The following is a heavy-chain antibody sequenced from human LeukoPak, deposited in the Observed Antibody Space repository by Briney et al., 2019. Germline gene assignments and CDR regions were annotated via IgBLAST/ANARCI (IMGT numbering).Heavy chain of an antibody. CDR2: ISGYGANT. Sequence: PGGSRRLSCAASGFNFNLYGMSWFRQVPGKGLEWVSGISGYGANTYYADSVKGRFTISRDNSKNTVFLQMNSLTVEDTAVYHCAKDRGPYLGIDNNWFDPWGQGTLVIVSS. D-gene: IGHD1-26*01. V-gene: IGHV3-23*01. J-gene: IGHJ5*02. CDR3: AKDRGPYLGIDNNWFDP. CDR1: GFNFNLYG.